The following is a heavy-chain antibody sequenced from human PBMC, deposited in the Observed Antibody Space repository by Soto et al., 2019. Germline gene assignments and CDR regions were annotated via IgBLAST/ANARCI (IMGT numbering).Heavy chain of an antibody. CDR2: ISSSSSTI. V-gene: IGHV3-48*01. CDR1: GFTFSSYS. CDR3: VRAGKPYGFDF. Sequence: PGGSLRLSCAAFGFTFSSYSINCVRQAPGKGLEWVSYISSSSSTIYYADSVKGRFTISRDNAKNSLYLQMNSLRAEDTAIYFCVRAGKPYGFDFWGQGTMVNVSS. D-gene: IGHD4-17*01. J-gene: IGHJ3*01.